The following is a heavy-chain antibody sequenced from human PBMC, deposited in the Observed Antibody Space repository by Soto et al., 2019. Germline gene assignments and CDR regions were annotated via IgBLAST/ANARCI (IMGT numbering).Heavy chain of an antibody. CDR2: IYSGGNT. Sequence: ESGGGLVQPGGSLRLSCAASGFTVRSNYMSWVRQAPGKGLEWASVIYSGGNTYYADSVKGRFTFSRNNSKNMLYLQMYSLRAEDTGVYYCARDPGSSGWLAFDIWGQGTMVTVSS. CDR1: GFTVRSNY. CDR3: ARDPGSSGWLAFDI. D-gene: IGHD6-19*01. J-gene: IGHJ3*02. V-gene: IGHV3-66*01.